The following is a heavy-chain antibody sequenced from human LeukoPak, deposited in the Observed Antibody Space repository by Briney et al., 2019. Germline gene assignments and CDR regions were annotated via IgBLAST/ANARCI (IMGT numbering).Heavy chain of an antibody. CDR3: ARALTPRTYFDY. V-gene: IGHV3-33*01. CDR2: IWYDGTNK. CDR1: GFSFSSYG. J-gene: IGHJ4*02. Sequence: GGSLRLSCEASGFSFSSYGMHWVRQAPGKGLEWVAIIWYDGTNKHYADSVKGRFTISRDNSKNTLYLQMISLRAEDTAVYYCARALTPRTYFDYWGQGTLVTVSS. D-gene: IGHD3-9*01.